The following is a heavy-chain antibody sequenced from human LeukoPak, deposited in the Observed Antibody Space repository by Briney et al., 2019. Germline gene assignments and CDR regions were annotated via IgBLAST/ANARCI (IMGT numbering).Heavy chain of an antibody. D-gene: IGHD2-15*01. V-gene: IGHV4-34*01. J-gene: IGHJ5*02. CDR2: INHSGST. CDR1: GGSFSGYY. CDR3: AKGVVVVAATTFDP. Sequence: PSETLSLTCAVYGGSFSGYYWTWIRQPPGKGLEWIGEINHSGSTNYNRSLKSRVTISIDTSKNQFSLKLSSVTAADTAVYYCAKGVVVVAATTFDPWGQGTLVTVSS.